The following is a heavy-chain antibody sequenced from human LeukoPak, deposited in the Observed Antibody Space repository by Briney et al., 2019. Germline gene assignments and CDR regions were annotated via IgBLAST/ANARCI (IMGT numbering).Heavy chain of an antibody. J-gene: IGHJ4*02. V-gene: IGHV4-34*01. CDR3: AREGPFWSGYPDY. Sequence: SETLPLTCAVYGGSFSGYYWSWIRQPPGKGLEWIGEINHSGSTNYNPSLKSRVTISVDTSKNQFSLKLSSVTAADTAVYYCAREGPFWSGYPDYWGQGTLVTVSS. CDR2: INHSGST. D-gene: IGHD3-3*01. CDR1: GGSFSGYY.